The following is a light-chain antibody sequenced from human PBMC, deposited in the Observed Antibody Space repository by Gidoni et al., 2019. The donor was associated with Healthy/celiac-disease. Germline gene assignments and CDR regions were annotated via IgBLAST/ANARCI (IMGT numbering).Light chain of an antibody. Sequence: DLVMTPSPASLAVSLGERATINCKSSQSVLYSSNNKNYLAWYQQKPGQPPKLLIYWASTRESGVPDRFSGSGSGTDFTLTISSLQAEDVAVYYCQQYYSTPHSFGQGTKLEIK. V-gene: IGKV4-1*01. CDR2: WAS. CDR1: QSVLYSSNNKNY. J-gene: IGKJ2*03. CDR3: QQYYSTPHS.